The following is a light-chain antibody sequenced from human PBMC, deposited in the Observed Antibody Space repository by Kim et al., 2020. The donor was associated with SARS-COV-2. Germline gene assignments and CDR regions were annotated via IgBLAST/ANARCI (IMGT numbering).Light chain of an antibody. J-gene: IGLJ2*01. Sequence: AWSQAVRITCQGDRLGSYSASWYQQKPGQDPVHGIYGKNNRPSGIPNRFSGTSSGNTASFTITGAQAEDEADYYCNARDSSVNHVVFGGGTQLTVL. CDR2: GKN. CDR1: RLGSYS. CDR3: NARDSSVNHVV. V-gene: IGLV3-19*01.